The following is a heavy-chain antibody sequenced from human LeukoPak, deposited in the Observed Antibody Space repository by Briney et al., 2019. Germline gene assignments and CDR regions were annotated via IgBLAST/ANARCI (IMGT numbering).Heavy chain of an antibody. CDR2: IRSKANSYAT. D-gene: IGHD4-23*01. Sequence: GGSLKLSCAASGFTFSGSAMPWVRQASGKGLEWVGRIRSKANSYATAYAASVKGRFTISRDDSKNTAYLQMNSLKTEDTAVYYCTSYGGNLIYWGQGTLVTVSS. CDR1: GFTFSGSA. J-gene: IGHJ4*02. V-gene: IGHV3-73*01. CDR3: TSYGGNLIY.